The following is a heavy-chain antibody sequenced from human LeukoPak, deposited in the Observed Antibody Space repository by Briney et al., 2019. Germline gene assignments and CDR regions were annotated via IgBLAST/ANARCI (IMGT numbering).Heavy chain of an antibody. CDR3: TRGVAAAGTWGNYYYYYYMDV. V-gene: IGHV3-49*04. D-gene: IGHD6-13*01. CDR1: GFTFGDYA. J-gene: IGHJ6*03. Sequence: GGSLRLSCTASGFTFGDYAMSWVRQAPGKGLEWVGFIRSKAYGGTTEYAASVKGRFTISRDDSKSIAYLQMNSLKTEDTAVYYCTRGVAAAGTWGNYYYYYYMDVWGKGTTVTISS. CDR2: IRSKAYGGTT.